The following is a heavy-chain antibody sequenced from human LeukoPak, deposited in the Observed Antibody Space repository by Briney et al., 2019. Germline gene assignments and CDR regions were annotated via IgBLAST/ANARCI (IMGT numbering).Heavy chain of an antibody. D-gene: IGHD3-9*01. J-gene: IGHJ6*04. V-gene: IGHV3-11*04. CDR1: GFTFSDYY. Sequence: GGSLRLSCAASGFTFSDYYMSWIRQAPGKGLEWVSYISSSGSTIYYADSVKGRFTISRDNAKNSLYLQMNSLRAEDTAVYYCAREGLRYFDWLLTSTGYYGMDVWGKGTTVTVSS. CDR2: ISSSGSTI. CDR3: AREGLRYFDWLLTSTGYYGMDV.